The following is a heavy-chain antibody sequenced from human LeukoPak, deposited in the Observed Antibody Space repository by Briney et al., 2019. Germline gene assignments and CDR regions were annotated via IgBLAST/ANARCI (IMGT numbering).Heavy chain of an antibody. J-gene: IGHJ4*02. Sequence: GGSLRLSCAASGFAFSSYQMNWVRQAPGKGLEWVSYISSSGSSTYYADSVKGRFTISRDNAKNSLSLQMNSLRVEDTAVYHCAREGAGGDRDYWGQGTLVTVSS. CDR1: GFAFSSYQ. D-gene: IGHD2-21*01. CDR3: AREGAGGDRDY. CDR2: ISSSGSST. V-gene: IGHV3-48*03.